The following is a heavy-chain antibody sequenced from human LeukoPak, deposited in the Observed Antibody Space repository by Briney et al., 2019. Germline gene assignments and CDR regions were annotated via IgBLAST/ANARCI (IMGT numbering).Heavy chain of an antibody. Sequence: HPGGSLRLSCAASGFTLSSYAMIWVRQAPGKGLEWVSSISAGGGSTNYADSVKGRFTISRDNSKNTLYLQMNSLRAEDTAVYYCAKNKAANRPSYYFDYWGQGTLVTVSS. J-gene: IGHJ4*02. CDR3: AKNKAANRPSYYFDY. V-gene: IGHV3-23*01. CDR2: ISAGGGST. CDR1: GFTLSSYA. D-gene: IGHD2-15*01.